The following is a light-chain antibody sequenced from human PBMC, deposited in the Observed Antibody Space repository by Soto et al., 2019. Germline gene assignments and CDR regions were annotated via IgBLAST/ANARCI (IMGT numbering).Light chain of an antibody. CDR1: QSISSW. CDR3: QHYNTYQAMFT. V-gene: IGKV1-5*03. J-gene: IGKJ2*01. CDR2: KAS. Sequence: DIQMTQSPSTLSASVGDRITITCRASQSISSWLAWYQQKPGKAPKLLIFKASRLESGVPSRFSGSGSGTEFTLTISSLQPDDFATYYCQHYNTYQAMFTVXQGTKADIK.